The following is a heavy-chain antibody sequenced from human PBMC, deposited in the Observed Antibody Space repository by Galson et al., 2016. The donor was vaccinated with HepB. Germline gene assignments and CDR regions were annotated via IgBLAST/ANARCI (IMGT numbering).Heavy chain of an antibody. V-gene: IGHV3-53*01. CDR2: IYGGGST. Sequence: SLRLSCAASGFAVSSNYMSWVRQAPGKGLEWVSIIYGGGSTDYGDSVRGRFTISRDNPSNTLYLQMNSLGAEDTAVYYCARGMSSASYFVFDYWGQGTLVTVSS. D-gene: IGHD3-10*01. CDR3: ARGMSSASYFVFDY. J-gene: IGHJ4*02. CDR1: GFAVSSNY.